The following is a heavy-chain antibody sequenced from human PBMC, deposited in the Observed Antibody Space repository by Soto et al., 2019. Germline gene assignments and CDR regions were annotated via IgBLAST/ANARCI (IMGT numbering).Heavy chain of an antibody. CDR3: ARVPNYYVDL. Sequence: GGSLRLSCAASGFTFSDYYMSWIRQAPGKGLEWVSKISSSRSYTNYADSVKGRFTISRDNAKNSLYLQMNSLRAEDTAVYYCARVPNYYVDLWGRGTLVTVSS. V-gene: IGHV3-11*05. J-gene: IGHJ2*01. D-gene: IGHD3-10*01. CDR1: GFTFSDYY. CDR2: ISSSRSYT.